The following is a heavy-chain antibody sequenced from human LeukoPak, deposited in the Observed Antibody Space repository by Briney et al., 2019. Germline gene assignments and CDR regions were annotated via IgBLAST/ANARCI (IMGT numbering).Heavy chain of an antibody. CDR3: AREGTGEEFDY. CDR1: GFTFSSYS. J-gene: IGHJ4*02. Sequence: GSLRLSCAASGFTFSSYSMNWVRQAPGKGLEWVSSISSSGSYRYYADSVKGRFTISRDNAKSSLYLQMNSLRAEDTAVYYCAREGTGEEFDYWGQGTLVTVSS. D-gene: IGHD7-27*01. V-gene: IGHV3-21*01. CDR2: ISSSGSYR.